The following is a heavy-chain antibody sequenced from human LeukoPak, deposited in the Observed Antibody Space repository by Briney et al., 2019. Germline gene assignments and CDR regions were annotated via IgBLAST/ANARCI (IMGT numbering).Heavy chain of an antibody. D-gene: IGHD3-10*01. Sequence: GGSLRLSCAASGFTVSSNYMSWVRQAPGKGLEWVSVISGSGGSTYYADSVKGRFTISRDNSKNTLYLQMNSLRAEDTAVYYCAKEGVRGVIGYFDYWGQGTLVTVSS. CDR3: AKEGVRGVIGYFDY. CDR2: ISGSGGST. V-gene: IGHV3-23*01. CDR1: GFTVSSNY. J-gene: IGHJ4*02.